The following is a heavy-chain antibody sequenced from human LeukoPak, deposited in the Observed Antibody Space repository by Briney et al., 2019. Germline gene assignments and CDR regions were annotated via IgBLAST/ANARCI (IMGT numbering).Heavy chain of an antibody. J-gene: IGHJ4*02. CDR3: AKDSSSGSSGSFRDY. Sequence: GGSLRLSCAASGLTFSSYGMHWVRQAPGKGLEWVAFIRYDGSNKYYADSVKGRFTISRDNSKNTLYLQMNSLRAEDTAVYYCAKDSSSGSSGSFRDYWGQGTLVTVSS. D-gene: IGHD3-22*01. CDR1: GLTFSSYG. CDR2: IRYDGSNK. V-gene: IGHV3-30*02.